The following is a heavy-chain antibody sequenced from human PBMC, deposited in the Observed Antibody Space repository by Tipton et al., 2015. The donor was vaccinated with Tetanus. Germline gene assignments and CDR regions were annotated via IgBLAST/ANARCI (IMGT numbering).Heavy chain of an antibody. CDR1: GGSISSGGYS. J-gene: IGHJ4*02. CDR2: IYHSGST. Sequence: TLSLTCAVSGGSISSGGYSWSWIRQPPGKGLEWIGYIYHSGSTYYNPSLKSRVTTSVDRSKNRFSLKLSSVTAADTAVYYCARGGAGEATTVDYWGQGTLVTVSS. CDR3: ARGGAGEATTVDY. V-gene: IGHV4-30-2*01. D-gene: IGHD1-26*01.